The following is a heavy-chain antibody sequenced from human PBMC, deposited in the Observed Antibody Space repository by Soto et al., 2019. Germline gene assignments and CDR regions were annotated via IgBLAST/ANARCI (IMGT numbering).Heavy chain of an antibody. CDR2: ISSDGSNR. CDR3: AKAPWNLAHTHYFDF. J-gene: IGHJ4*02. D-gene: IGHD1-1*01. CDR1: GFIFSSYA. Sequence: QVQLVESGGGVVQPGRSLRLSCAASGFIFSSYAMHWVRQAPGKGLEWVAVISSDGSNRYYADSVGGRFTISRDNSEITVYLHMSSLTGDDTAVFYCAKAPWNLAHTHYFDFWGQGTLVTVSS. V-gene: IGHV3-30-3*01.